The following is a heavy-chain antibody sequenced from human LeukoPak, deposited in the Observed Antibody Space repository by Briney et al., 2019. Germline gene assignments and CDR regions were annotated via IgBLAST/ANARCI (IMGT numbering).Heavy chain of an antibody. J-gene: IGHJ5*02. V-gene: IGHV4-61*01. D-gene: IGHD2-2*01. CDR1: GGSVSSGSYS. CDR3: ARESVIVVVPAAMENWFDP. CDR2: IYYSGST. Sequence: SETLSLTCTVSGGSVSSGSYSWSWIRQPPGKGLEEIGYIYYSGSTNYNPSLKSRVTISVDTSKNQFSLKLSSVTAADTAVYYCARESVIVVVPAAMENWFDPWGQGTLVTVSS.